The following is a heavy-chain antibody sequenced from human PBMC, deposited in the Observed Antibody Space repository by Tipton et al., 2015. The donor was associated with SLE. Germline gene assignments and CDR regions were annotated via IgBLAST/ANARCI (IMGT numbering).Heavy chain of an antibody. J-gene: IGHJ4*02. D-gene: IGHD6-19*01. Sequence: TLSLTCTVSGGSISGGSYYWSWIRQPAGKGLEWIGRIYTSGSTNYNPSLKSRVTISVDKSKNQFSLKLSSGTAADTAVYYCARRNSGWFPLDYWGQGTLVTVSS. V-gene: IGHV4-61*02. CDR1: GGSISGGSYY. CDR2: IYTSGST. CDR3: ARRNSGWFPLDY.